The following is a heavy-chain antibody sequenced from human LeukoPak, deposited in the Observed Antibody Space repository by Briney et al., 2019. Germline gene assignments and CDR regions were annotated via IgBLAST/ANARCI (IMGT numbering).Heavy chain of an antibody. Sequence: ASVKVSCKASGYTFTSYYMHWVRQAPGQGLEWMGIINPSGGSTSYAQKFQGRVTMTRDMSTSTVYMELSSLRSEDTAVYYCARGGVLGYCSSTSCHNWFDPWGQGTLVTVSS. CDR1: GYTFTSYY. CDR2: INPSGGST. V-gene: IGHV1-46*01. CDR3: ARGGVLGYCSSTSCHNWFDP. J-gene: IGHJ5*02. D-gene: IGHD2-2*01.